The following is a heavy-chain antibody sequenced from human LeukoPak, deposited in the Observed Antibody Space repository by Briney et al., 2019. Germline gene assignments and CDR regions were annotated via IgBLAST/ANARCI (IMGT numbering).Heavy chain of an antibody. Sequence: PSQTLSLTCTVSGGSISSGDYYWSWIRQPPGKGLEWIGYIYYSGSTYYNPSLKSRVTISVDTSKNQFSLKLSSVTAADTAVYYCARDRSAAGTWFNLGWFDPWGQGTLVTVSS. D-gene: IGHD6-13*01. J-gene: IGHJ5*02. CDR3: ARDRSAAGTWFNLGWFDP. V-gene: IGHV4-30-4*01. CDR1: GGSISSGDYY. CDR2: IYYSGST.